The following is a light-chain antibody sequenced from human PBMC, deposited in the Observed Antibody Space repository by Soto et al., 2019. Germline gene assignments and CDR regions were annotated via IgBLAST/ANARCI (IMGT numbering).Light chain of an antibody. CDR2: KAS. CDR3: QQYNSYWT. V-gene: IGKV1-5*03. Sequence: DIQMTQSPSTLSASLGDRVTITCRTSQSISPWLAWYQQKPGKAPKLLIYKASSLESGVPSRFSGSGSRTEFTLTISSLQPDDVGTYYCQQYNSYWTFGQGTKVEIK. J-gene: IGKJ1*01. CDR1: QSISPW.